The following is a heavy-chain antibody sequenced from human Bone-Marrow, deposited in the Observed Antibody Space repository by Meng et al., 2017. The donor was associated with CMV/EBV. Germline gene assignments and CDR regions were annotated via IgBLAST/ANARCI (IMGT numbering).Heavy chain of an antibody. V-gene: IGHV1-69*10. D-gene: IGHD2-2*01. CDR2: IIPILGIA. J-gene: IGHJ6*02. CDR3: ARRIVVVPAAILRLHYYGMDV. CDR1: GGTFSSYA. Sequence: SVNVSCKASGGTFSSYAISWVRQAPGQGLEWMGGIIPILGIANYAQKFQGRVTITADKSTSTAYMELSSLRSEDTAVYYCARRIVVVPAAILRLHYYGMDVWGQGTTVTVSS.